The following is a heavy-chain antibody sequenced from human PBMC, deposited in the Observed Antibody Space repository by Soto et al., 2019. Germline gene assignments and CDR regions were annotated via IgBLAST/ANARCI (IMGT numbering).Heavy chain of an antibody. CDR2: MNHTSGNT. CDR1: GYTFTSYD. D-gene: IGHD2-8*02. CDR3: ARELRVAYEGIDV. Sequence: QVQLVQSGAEVRTPGASVEVSCKASGYTFTSYDVNWLRQATGQGLEWMGWMNHTSGNTAYAQRFQGRVTMTSDTSISTDYMEMSSLRSEDRAVYYCARELRVAYEGIDVWGQGTTVTVSS. V-gene: IGHV1-8*01. J-gene: IGHJ6*02.